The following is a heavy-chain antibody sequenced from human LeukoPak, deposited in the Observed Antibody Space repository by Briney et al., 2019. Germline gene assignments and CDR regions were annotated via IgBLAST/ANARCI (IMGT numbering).Heavy chain of an antibody. Sequence: GASLKVSCKASGHTFSNYGITWWRRAPGQRLECRGWSSGHEGNTKYAHTFQGRVTMTIDTSRSTAYMDLSSLRSDDTAIYFCARSELGTLTAWLFEFWGQGTLVAVSS. CDR1: GHTFSNYG. J-gene: IGHJ4*02. V-gene: IGHV1-18*01. CDR2: SSGHEGNT. CDR3: ARSELGTLTAWLFEF. D-gene: IGHD1-14*01.